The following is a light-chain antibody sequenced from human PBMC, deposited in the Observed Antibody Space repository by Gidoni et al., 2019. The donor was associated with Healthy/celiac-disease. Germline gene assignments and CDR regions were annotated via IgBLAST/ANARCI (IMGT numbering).Light chain of an antibody. CDR1: SGSIASNY. V-gene: IGLV6-57*01. CDR2: EDN. Sequence: NLMLTQPHSVSESPGKTVTISCTRSSGSIASNYVQWYQQRPGSSPTTMIYEDNQRPSGVPDRFSGSIDSSSNSASLTISGLKTEDEADYYCQSYDSSNHVVFGGGTKLTVL. CDR3: QSYDSSNHVV. J-gene: IGLJ2*01.